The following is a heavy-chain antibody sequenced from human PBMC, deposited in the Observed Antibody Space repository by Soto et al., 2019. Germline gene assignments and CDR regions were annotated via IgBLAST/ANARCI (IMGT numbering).Heavy chain of an antibody. CDR1: GFSFSSYW. V-gene: IGHV3-74*01. J-gene: IGHJ3*01. CDR2: INTHGSST. Sequence: EVQLVESGGGLVQPGGSLRLSCADSGFSFSSYWMHWVRQRPGKGLVWVSRINTHGSSTNYADSVKGRFTISRDNAKNTVYLQMHSLRAEDTAVYYCARSPGGYYIDWGQGTMVNVSS. D-gene: IGHD3-9*01. CDR3: ARSPGGYYID.